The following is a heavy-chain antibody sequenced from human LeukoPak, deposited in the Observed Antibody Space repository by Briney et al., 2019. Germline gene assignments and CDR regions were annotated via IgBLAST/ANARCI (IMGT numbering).Heavy chain of an antibody. J-gene: IGHJ6*02. CDR2: MNLNSGKT. D-gene: IGHD2-21*01. Sequence: ASGNLCCKAAGYTFTSYDINRHRHATGQAIEWMGLMNLNSGKTGYAHKFPVRVPLTRNTSITTAYLHLRRHSLEDQAVAFCVCLCCGYFWYYGMDVWGQGTTVTVSS. CDR3: VCLCCGYFWYYGMDV. CDR1: GYTFTSYD. V-gene: IGHV1-8*01.